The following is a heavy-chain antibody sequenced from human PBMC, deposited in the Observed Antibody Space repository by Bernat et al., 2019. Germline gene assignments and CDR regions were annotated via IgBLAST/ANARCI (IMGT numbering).Heavy chain of an antibody. V-gene: IGHV3-15*01. CDR1: RFSFPNAG. CDR2: IKSKTDGGTT. Sequence: EVHLVESGGGLVNPGGALPFSCAASRFSFPNAGRNGVRQVPGKGLDGVGRIKSKTDGGTTDYAAPVKGRFTISRDDSKNTLYLQMDSLKTEDTAVYYCTTDYLLWGQGTLVTVSS. CDR3: TTDYLL. D-gene: IGHD3-10*01. J-gene: IGHJ4*02.